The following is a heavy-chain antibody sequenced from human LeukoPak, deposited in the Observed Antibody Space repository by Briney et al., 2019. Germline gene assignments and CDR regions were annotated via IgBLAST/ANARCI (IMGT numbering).Heavy chain of an antibody. D-gene: IGHD2-2*03. CDR2: INTNTGNP. V-gene: IGHV7-4-1*02. Sequence: GASVKVSCKASGYTFTSYAMNWVRQAPGQGLEWMGWINTNTGNPTYAQGFTGRFVFSLDTSVSTAYLQISSLKAEDTAVYYCARTAAGYCSSTSCLPLFDYWGQGTLVTVSS. CDR1: GYTFTSYA. CDR3: ARTAAGYCSSTSCLPLFDY. J-gene: IGHJ4*02.